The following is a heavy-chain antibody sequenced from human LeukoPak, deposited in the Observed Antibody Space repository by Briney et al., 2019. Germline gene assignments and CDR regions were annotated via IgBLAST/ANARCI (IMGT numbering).Heavy chain of an antibody. V-gene: IGHV1-8*01. Sequence: GASVKVSCKASGYTFTIYDINWVRQATGQGLEWMGWMNPNSGNTGYAQKFQGRVTMTRNTSISTAYMELSSLRSEDTAVYYCARNLRGGRYSDFDYWGQGTLVTVSS. CDR2: MNPNSGNT. D-gene: IGHD2-21*01. CDR1: GYTFTIYD. J-gene: IGHJ4*02. CDR3: ARNLRGGRYSDFDY.